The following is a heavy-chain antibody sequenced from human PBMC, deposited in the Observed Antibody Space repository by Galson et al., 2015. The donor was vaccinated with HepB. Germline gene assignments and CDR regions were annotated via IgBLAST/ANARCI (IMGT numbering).Heavy chain of an antibody. J-gene: IGHJ4*02. Sequence: SLRLSCAASGFTFSSYAMHWVRQAPGKGLEWVAVISYDGSNKYYADSVKGRFTISRDNSKNTLYLQMNSLRAEDTAVYYCARETGDYYFDYWGQGTLVTVSS. V-gene: IGHV3-30*04. CDR3: ARETGDYYFDY. CDR1: GFTFSSYA. CDR2: ISYDGSNK. D-gene: IGHD7-27*01.